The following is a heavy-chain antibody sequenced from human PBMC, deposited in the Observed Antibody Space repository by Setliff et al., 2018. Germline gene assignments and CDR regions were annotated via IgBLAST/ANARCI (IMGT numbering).Heavy chain of an antibody. J-gene: IGHJ3*02. V-gene: IGHV4-31*03. D-gene: IGHD1-26*01. CDR3: ARDRRIVGARHAFDI. CDR2: IYYSGST. Sequence: LSLTCTVSGGSISSGGYYWSWIRQHPGKGLEWIGYIYYSGSTYYNPSLKSRVTISVDTSKNQFSLKLSSVAAADTAVYYCARDRRIVGARHAFDIWGQGTMVTVSS. CDR1: GGSISSGGYY.